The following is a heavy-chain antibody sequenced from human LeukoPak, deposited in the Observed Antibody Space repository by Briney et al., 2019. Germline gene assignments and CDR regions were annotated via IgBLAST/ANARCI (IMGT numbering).Heavy chain of an antibody. Sequence: GGSLRLSCAASGFTVSSNYMSWVRQAPGKGLEWVAAIWFDGRNADYADAVKGRFTISRDNSKNTLYLQMNSLRAEDTAVYYCAKDRTQSRDYLDYWGQGTLVTVSS. V-gene: IGHV3-33*06. J-gene: IGHJ4*02. CDR3: AKDRTQSRDYLDY. CDR1: GFTVSSNY. CDR2: IWFDGRNA.